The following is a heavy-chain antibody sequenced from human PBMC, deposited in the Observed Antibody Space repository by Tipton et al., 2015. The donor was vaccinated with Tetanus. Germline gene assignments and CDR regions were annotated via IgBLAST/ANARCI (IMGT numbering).Heavy chain of an antibody. CDR3: ARDIYSNTRAFDI. V-gene: IGHV4-39*01. Sequence: LRLSCTVSGVSISNSSHYWGWIRQSPGKGLEWIGSFYYGGSTYYNPSPESRVTISVDTSKNEFSLKLTSVTAADTSLYFCARDIYSNTRAFDIWGQGTMVTVSS. CDR2: FYYGGST. J-gene: IGHJ3*02. D-gene: IGHD2-15*01. CDR1: GVSISNSSHY.